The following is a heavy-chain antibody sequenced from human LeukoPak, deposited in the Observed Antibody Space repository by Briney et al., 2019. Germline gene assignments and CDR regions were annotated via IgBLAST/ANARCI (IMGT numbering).Heavy chain of an antibody. J-gene: IGHJ3*02. CDR2: IYYSGST. Sequence: SETLSLTCTVSGASISFYYWSWIRQPPGKGLEWIGYIYYSGSTNYNPSLKSRVTMSIDTSKSHFSLNLNSVTAADTAIYYCALDSSGWSDDSFDIWGQGTMVTVSS. CDR1: GASISFYY. V-gene: IGHV4-59*01. D-gene: IGHD6-13*01. CDR3: ALDSSGWSDDSFDI.